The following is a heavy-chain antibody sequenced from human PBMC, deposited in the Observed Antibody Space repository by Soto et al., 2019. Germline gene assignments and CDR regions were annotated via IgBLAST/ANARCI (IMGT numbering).Heavy chain of an antibody. CDR2: INPNNGAT. Sequence: QVQLVQSGAEVKKPGASVKVSCKAPRYIFTAYFMHWVRQAPGQGLEWMGWINPNNGATHDGMSFQGRVTMNRDTSISTDYMELSSLRSDDTAVYYCASHDPGARFDPWGQGTLVIVSS. J-gene: IGHJ5*02. CDR3: ASHDPGARFDP. D-gene: IGHD1-1*01. V-gene: IGHV1-2*02. CDR1: RYIFTAYF.